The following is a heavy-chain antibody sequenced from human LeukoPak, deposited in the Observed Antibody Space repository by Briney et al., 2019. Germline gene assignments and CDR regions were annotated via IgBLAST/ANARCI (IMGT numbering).Heavy chain of an antibody. CDR1: GGTFSSYA. J-gene: IGHJ5*02. V-gene: IGHV1-69*13. D-gene: IGHD3-3*01. CDR2: IIPIFGTA. CDR3: AKVTIFGVVTSGWFDP. Sequence: SVKVSCKASGGTFSSYAISWVRQAPGQGLEWVGGIIPIFGTANYAQKFQGRVTITADESTSTAYMELSSLRSEDTAVYYCAKVTIFGVVTSGWFDPWGQGTLVTVSS.